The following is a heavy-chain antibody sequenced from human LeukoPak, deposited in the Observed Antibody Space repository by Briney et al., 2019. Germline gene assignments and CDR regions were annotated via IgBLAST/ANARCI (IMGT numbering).Heavy chain of an antibody. CDR3: ARVGITTIFRVDLNWFDP. J-gene: IGHJ5*02. D-gene: IGHD3-3*01. CDR1: GFTFSSYG. CDR2: IRYDGSNK. Sequence: GGSLRLSCAASGFTFSSYGMHWVRQAPGKGLEWVAFIRYDGSNKFYADSVKGRFTISRDNPRNTLYLQMNSLRAEDTAVYYCARVGITTIFRVDLNWFDPWGQGTLVTVSS. V-gene: IGHV3-30*02.